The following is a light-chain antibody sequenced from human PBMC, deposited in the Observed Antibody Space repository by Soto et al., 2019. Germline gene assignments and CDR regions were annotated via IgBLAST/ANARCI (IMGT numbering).Light chain of an antibody. CDR2: DVS. J-gene: IGKJ2*01. CDR3: QQRNSRYT. CDR1: HSVSSY. V-gene: IGKV3-11*01. Sequence: EIVLTQSPATLSLSPGDRATLSCRASHSVSSYLAWYQQRPGQAPRLLIDDVSNRATGIPARFSGSGSGPDFNLTISSLEPDDFAVYYCQQRNSRYTFGPGTKLEIK.